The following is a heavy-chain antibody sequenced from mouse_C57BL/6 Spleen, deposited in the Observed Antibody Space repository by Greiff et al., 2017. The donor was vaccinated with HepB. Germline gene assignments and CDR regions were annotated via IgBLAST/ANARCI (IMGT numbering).Heavy chain of an antibody. CDR3: AKKGMITHYAMDY. CDR2: IWRGGST. J-gene: IGHJ4*01. Sequence: VQLQQSGPGLVQPSQSLSITCTVSGFSLTSYGVHWVRQSPGKGLEWLGVIWRGGSTDYNAAFMSRLSITKDNSKSQVFFKMNSLQADDTAIYYCAKKGMITHYAMDYWGQGTSVTVSS. CDR1: GFSLTSYG. D-gene: IGHD2-4*01. V-gene: IGHV2-5*01.